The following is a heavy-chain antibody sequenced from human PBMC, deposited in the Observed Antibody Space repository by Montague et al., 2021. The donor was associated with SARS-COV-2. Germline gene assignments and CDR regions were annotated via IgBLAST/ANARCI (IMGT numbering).Heavy chain of an antibody. CDR3: AKGGVWERRGLTTFDY. D-gene: IGHD1-26*01. CDR1: GFTFRNSW. J-gene: IGHJ4*02. V-gene: IGHV3-7*03. CDR2: IKTDGSDK. Sequence: SLRLSCAASGFTFRNSWMSWVRQAPGKGLEWVASIKTDGSDKNYADSVKGRFTISRDNSKNTLYLQMNSLRAEDTAVYYCAKGGVWERRGLTTFDYWGQGTLVTVSS.